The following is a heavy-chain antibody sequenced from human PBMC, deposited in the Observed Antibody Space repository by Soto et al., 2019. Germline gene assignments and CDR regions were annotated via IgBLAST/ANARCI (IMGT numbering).Heavy chain of an antibody. J-gene: IGHJ6*02. CDR1: GGPFSSYA. CDR2: IIPIFGTA. CDR3: ASGGCSSWYAKDYYGMDG. V-gene: IGHV1-69*06. Sequence: SVKVSCKASGGPFSSYAISWVRQAPGQGLEWMGGIIPIFGTANYAQKFQGRVTITADKSTSTAYMELSSLRSEDTAVYYCASGGCSSWYAKDYYGMDGWGQGTTVTVSS. D-gene: IGHD6-13*01.